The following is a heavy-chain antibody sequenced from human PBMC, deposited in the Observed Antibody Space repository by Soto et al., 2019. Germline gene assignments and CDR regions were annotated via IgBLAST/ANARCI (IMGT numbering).Heavy chain of an antibody. J-gene: IGHJ4*02. CDR3: VRAPMVRVVIKARAPDY. V-gene: IGHV1-18*01. CDR2: ISTDNGNT. CDR1: GYIFTSYG. Sequence: QVQLVQSGAEVKKPGASVKVSCKASGYIFTSYGISWVRQAPGQGLEWMGWISTDNGNTNYVQKVQGRATMTTDTSTSTAYMELRSLRSHDTPVYYCVRAPMVRVVIKARAPDYWGQGTLVTVSS. D-gene: IGHD3-10*01.